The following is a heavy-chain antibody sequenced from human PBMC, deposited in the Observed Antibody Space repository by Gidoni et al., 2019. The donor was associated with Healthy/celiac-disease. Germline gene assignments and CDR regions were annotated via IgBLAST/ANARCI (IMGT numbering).Heavy chain of an antibody. CDR3: ARDRFKYSSGWYEAY. D-gene: IGHD6-19*01. J-gene: IGHJ4*02. CDR2: ISSSSSYI. V-gene: IGHV3-21*01. Sequence: EVQLVESGGGLVKPGGSLRLSCAASGFTLSSYSMNWVRQAPGKGLEWVSSISSSSSYIYYADSVKGRFTISRDNAKNSLYLQMNSLRAEDTAVYYCARDRFKYSSGWYEAYWGQGTLVTVSS. CDR1: GFTLSSYS.